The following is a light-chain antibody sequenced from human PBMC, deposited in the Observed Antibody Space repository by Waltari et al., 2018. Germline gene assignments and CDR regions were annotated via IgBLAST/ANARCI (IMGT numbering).Light chain of an antibody. CDR2: ENS. V-gene: IGLV1-51*02. CDR1: RSNLGNNY. CDR3: GTWDSSLSGAV. Sequence: QSVLTQPPSVSAAPGPRVTISCPGGRSNLGNNYVSWYRQFPGTAPKLLIYENSERPSGIPGRFSGSKSGTSATLDITGLQAGDEADYYCGTWDSSLSGAVFGGGTHLTVL. J-gene: IGLJ7*01.